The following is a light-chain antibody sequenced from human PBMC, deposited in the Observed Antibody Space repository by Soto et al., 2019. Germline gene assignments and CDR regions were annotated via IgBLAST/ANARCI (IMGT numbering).Light chain of an antibody. CDR2: GAS. V-gene: IGKV3-15*01. Sequence: TQSPATLSVSPGERATLYCRASQSVSSNLAWYQQRPGQAPRLLIYGASTRATGIPARFSGSGSGTEFTLTISSLQSEDFAVYYCQQYNNWPLTFGGGTKVDI. J-gene: IGKJ4*01. CDR1: QSVSSN. CDR3: QQYNNWPLT.